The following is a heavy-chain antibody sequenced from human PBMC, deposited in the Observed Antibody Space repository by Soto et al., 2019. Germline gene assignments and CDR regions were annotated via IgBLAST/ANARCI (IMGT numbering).Heavy chain of an antibody. Sequence: QVQLVQSGAEVKKPGASVQVACKASGYTFTSYDINCVRQATGQGLERMGWMNTNSGNPGYAQKFQRRVTLTRNTSLSTAYTALSTLRSEEMAVYYGARAGCGDYHSGYAFDIWGQGTMVTASS. V-gene: IGHV1-8*01. CDR2: MNTNSGNP. J-gene: IGHJ3*02. CDR1: GYTFTSYD. CDR3: ARAGCGDYHSGYAFDI. D-gene: IGHD4-17*01.